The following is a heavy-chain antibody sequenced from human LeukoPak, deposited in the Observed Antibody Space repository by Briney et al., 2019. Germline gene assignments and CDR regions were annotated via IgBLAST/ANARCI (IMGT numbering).Heavy chain of an antibody. D-gene: IGHD3-3*01. CDR3: AKGFWSGPIYYFDY. CDR1: GFSFSSYA. V-gene: IGHV3-23*01. Sequence: GGSLRLSCAASGFSFSSYAMSWVRQAPGKGLEWVSAIGGSGDSTYYADSVKGRFTISRDNSKNTLYLQMNSLRAEDTALYYCAKGFWSGPIYYFDYWGQGTLVTVSS. J-gene: IGHJ4*02. CDR2: IGGSGDST.